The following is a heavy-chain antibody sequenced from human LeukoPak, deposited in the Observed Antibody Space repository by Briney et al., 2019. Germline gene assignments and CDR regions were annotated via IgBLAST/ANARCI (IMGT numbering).Heavy chain of an antibody. CDR2: IYYSGST. CDR1: GGSISSSTYY. D-gene: IGHD3-22*01. Sequence: SETLSLTCTVSGGSISSSTYYWGWIRQPPGKGLEWIGSIYYSGSTYYNPSLKSRVTISVDTSKNQFSLKLSSVTAADTAVYYCARDTLLYYYDSTGYAPYNWFDPWGQGTRVTVSS. CDR3: ARDTLLYYYDSTGYAPYNWFDP. V-gene: IGHV4-39*07. J-gene: IGHJ5*02.